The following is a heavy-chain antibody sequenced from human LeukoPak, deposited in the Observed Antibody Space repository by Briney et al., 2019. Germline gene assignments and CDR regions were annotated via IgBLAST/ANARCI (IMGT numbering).Heavy chain of an antibody. CDR2: ISGSGGST. J-gene: IGHJ4*02. V-gene: IGHV3-23*01. Sequence: PGGSLRLSCAASGFTFRSYAMSWVRQAPGKGLEWVSAISGSGGSTYDADSVKGRFTISRDNSKNTLYLQMNSLRAEDTAVYYCAKDLDGYYDSSGYYLGIDYWGQGTLVTVSS. D-gene: IGHD3-22*01. CDR1: GFTFRSYA. CDR3: AKDLDGYYDSSGYYLGIDY.